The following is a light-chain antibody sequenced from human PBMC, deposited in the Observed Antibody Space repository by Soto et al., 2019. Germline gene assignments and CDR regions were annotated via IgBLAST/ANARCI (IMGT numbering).Light chain of an antibody. CDR2: GAS. J-gene: IGKJ1*01. CDR3: QQCCSSPRT. V-gene: IGKV3-20*01. CDR1: QSVSSSY. Sequence: DIQLTQSPATLSSSLGERATLSCRASQSVSSSYLDWYQQKPGKAPRLLIYGASSRATGIPDRFSGSGSGTDFTLTISSLEPEDFAVYYCQQCCSSPRTFGQGTKVDIK.